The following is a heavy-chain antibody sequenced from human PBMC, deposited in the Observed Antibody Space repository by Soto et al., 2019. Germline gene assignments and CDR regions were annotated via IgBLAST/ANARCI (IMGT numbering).Heavy chain of an antibody. CDR3: ASRYCISTSCGDY. CDR2: ISYDGSNK. Sequence: QVQLVESGGGVVQPGRSLRLSCAASGFIFSGYGMHWVRQAPGKGLEWVAVISYDGSNKYYADSVKGRFTISRDNSKNTLYLQMNSLRAEDTAVYYCASRYCISTSCGDYWGQGTLVTVSS. D-gene: IGHD2-2*01. V-gene: IGHV3-30*03. CDR1: GFIFSGYG. J-gene: IGHJ4*02.